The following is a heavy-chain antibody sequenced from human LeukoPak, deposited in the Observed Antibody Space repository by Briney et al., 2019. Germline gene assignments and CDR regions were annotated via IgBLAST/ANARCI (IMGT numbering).Heavy chain of an antibody. CDR3: AKDIDRVPDPIRWYFDH. CDR1: GFTFSSYA. Sequence: PGGSLRLSCAASGFTFSSYAMSWVRQAPGKGLEWVTAISGSGGSTYYADSVKGRFTISRDNSKNTLYLQMNSLRAEDTALYYCAKDIDRVPDPIRWYFDHWGQGTLVTVSS. CDR2: ISGSGGST. J-gene: IGHJ4*02. D-gene: IGHD2-2*02. V-gene: IGHV3-23*01.